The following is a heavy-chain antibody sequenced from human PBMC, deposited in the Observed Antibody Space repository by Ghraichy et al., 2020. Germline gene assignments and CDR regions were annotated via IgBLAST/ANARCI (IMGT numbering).Heavy chain of an antibody. CDR2: INHSGST. CDR1: GGSFSGYY. V-gene: IGHV4-34*01. CDR3: ASTPHSRITCGGVIANDY. J-gene: IGHJ4*02. Sequence: SQTLSLTCAVYGGSFSGYYWSWIRQPPGKGLEWIGEINHSGSTNYNPSLKSRVTISVDTSKNQFSLKLSSVTAADTAVYYCASTPHSRITCGGVIANDYWGQGTLVTVSS. D-gene: IGHD3-16*02.